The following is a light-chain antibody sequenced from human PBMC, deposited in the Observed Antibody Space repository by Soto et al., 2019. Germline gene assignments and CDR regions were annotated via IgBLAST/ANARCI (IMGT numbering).Light chain of an antibody. CDR2: DVS. J-gene: IGLJ1*01. CDR1: SSDVGGYSY. Sequence: QSALTQPRSVSGSPGQSVTISCTGTSSDVGGYSYVSWFQQHPGKAPNLMIYDVSKRPSGVPDRFSGSKSGNTASLTISGLQAEDEADYYCCSFAGSYTLYVFGTGTKVTVL. CDR3: CSFAGSYTLYV. V-gene: IGLV2-11*01.